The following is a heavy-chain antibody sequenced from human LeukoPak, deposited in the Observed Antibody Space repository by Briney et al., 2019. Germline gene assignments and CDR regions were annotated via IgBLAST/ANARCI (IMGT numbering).Heavy chain of an antibody. Sequence: ASVKVSCKASGYTFRTYAISWVRQAPGQGLEWMGWISAYNGNTNYVQKLQGRVTMTTDTSTSTAYMELRSLTSDDTAVYYCARDRSGYLALYSLDHWGQGTLVTVSS. D-gene: IGHD3-22*01. J-gene: IGHJ4*02. V-gene: IGHV1-18*01. CDR2: ISAYNGNT. CDR1: GYTFRTYA. CDR3: ARDRSGYLALYSLDH.